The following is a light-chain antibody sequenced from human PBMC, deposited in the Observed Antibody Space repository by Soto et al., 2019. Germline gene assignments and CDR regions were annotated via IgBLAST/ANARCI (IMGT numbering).Light chain of an antibody. CDR2: GAS. CDR3: QQYGSSPRYT. J-gene: IGKJ2*01. CDR1: QSVSSSY. Sequence: EIVLTQSPGTLSLSPGERATLSCRASQSVSSSYLAWYQQKPGQAPRLLIYGASSRATGIPDRFSGSGSGTAFTLTISRLEPEDFAVYYCQQYGSSPRYTFGQGTQLAIK. V-gene: IGKV3-20*01.